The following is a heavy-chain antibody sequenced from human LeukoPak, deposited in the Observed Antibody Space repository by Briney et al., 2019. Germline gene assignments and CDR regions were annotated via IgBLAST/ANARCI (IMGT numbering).Heavy chain of an antibody. Sequence: PGGSLRLSCAASGFTLSSYSMNWVRQAPGKGLEWVSSISSSSSYIYYADSVKGRFTISRDNAKNSLYLQMNSLRAEDTAVYYCARDLTMVRGVTLDWGQGTLLTVSS. CDR1: GFTLSSYS. V-gene: IGHV3-21*01. CDR3: ARDLTMVRGVTLD. J-gene: IGHJ4*02. CDR2: ISSSSSYI. D-gene: IGHD3-10*01.